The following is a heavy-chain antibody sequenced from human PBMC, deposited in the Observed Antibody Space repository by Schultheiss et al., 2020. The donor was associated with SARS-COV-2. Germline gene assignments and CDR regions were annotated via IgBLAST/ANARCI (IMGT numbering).Heavy chain of an antibody. Sequence: SQTLSLTCTVSGGSISSGSYYWSWIRQPPGKGLEWIGYIYYSGSTYYNPSLKSRVTISVDTSKNQFSLKLSSVTAADTAVYYCARDRACSGGSCYSTGWFDPWGQGTLVTVSS. J-gene: IGHJ5*02. CDR1: GGSISSGSYY. D-gene: IGHD2-15*01. CDR3: ARDRACSGGSCYSTGWFDP. V-gene: IGHV4-30-4*01. CDR2: IYYSGST.